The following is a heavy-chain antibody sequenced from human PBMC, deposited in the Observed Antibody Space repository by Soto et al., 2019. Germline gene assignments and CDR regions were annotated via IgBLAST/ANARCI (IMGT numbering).Heavy chain of an antibody. V-gene: IGHV1-18*01. CDR2: ISAYNGNT. D-gene: IGHD6-13*01. Sequence: ASVKVSCKASGYTFTSYGISWVRQAPGQGLEWMGWISAYNGNTNYAQKLQGRVTVTTDTSTSTAYMELRSLRSDDTAVYYCARDLRIAAAGAQDDWFDPWGQGTLVTVSS. CDR3: ARDLRIAAAGAQDDWFDP. J-gene: IGHJ5*02. CDR1: GYTFTSYG.